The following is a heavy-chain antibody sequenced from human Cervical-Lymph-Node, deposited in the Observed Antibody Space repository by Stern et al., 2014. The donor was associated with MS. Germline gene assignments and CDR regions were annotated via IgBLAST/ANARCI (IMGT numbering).Heavy chain of an antibody. CDR1: GFTFSSYD. V-gene: IGHV3-13*05. J-gene: IGHJ4*02. Sequence: EDQLVESGGGLVQPGGSLRLSCAASGFTFSSYDMHWVRQATGKGLEWVSAIGTAGDPYYPGSVKGRFTISRENAKNSLYLQMNSLRAGDTAVYYCARAVAGTGALDYWGQGTLVTVSS. CDR2: IGTAGDP. D-gene: IGHD6-19*01. CDR3: ARAVAGTGALDY.